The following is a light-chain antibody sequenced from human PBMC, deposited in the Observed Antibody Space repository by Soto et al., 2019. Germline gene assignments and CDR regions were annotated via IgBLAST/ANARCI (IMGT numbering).Light chain of an antibody. CDR2: GAS. Sequence: EIMMTQSPATLSVSPGERATLSCRASQSVSSNLAWYQQKPGQAPRLLIYGASTRATGIPVRFSGSGSGTEFTLTISSLQSEDFAVYYCQQYNNWPLLTFGQGTKVEIK. J-gene: IGKJ1*01. CDR3: QQYNNWPLLT. CDR1: QSVSSN. V-gene: IGKV3-15*01.